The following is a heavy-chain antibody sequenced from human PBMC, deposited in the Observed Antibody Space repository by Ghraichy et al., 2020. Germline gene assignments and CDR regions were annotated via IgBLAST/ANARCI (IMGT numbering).Heavy chain of an antibody. CDR2: INANGGNT. J-gene: IGHJ5*02. Sequence: GSLRLSCAASGFTFSNYAMTWVRQAPGKGLEWVSAINANGGNTYYADSVQGRFTISRDNSKNTLYLQMNSLRAEDTAVYYCAKIWVVVVAAISSWGQGTPVTVSS. CDR3: AKIWVVVVAAISS. CDR1: GFTFSNYA. D-gene: IGHD2-15*01. V-gene: IGHV3-23*01.